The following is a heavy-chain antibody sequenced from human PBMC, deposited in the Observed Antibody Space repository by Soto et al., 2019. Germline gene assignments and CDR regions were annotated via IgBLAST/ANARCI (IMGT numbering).Heavy chain of an antibody. CDR1: GFIFSAYS. D-gene: IGHD3-16*02. Sequence: EVQLVESGGGLVQPGGSLRLSCAASGFIFSAYSMNWVRQAPGKGLEWVSYISSSSTTIYYADSVKGRFTISRDNAKNSLYLQMNNLRDEDTAVYYCAHLRLGELSSTFFVLDWGQGTLVTVSS. CDR3: AHLRLGELSSTFFVLD. V-gene: IGHV3-48*02. J-gene: IGHJ4*02. CDR2: ISSSSTTI.